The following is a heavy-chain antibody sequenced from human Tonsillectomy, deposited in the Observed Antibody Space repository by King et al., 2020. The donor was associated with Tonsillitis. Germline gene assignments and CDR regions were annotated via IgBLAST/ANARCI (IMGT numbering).Heavy chain of an antibody. V-gene: IGHV4-4*02. J-gene: IGHJ6*02. Sequence: QLQESGPGLVKPSGTLSLTCAVSGGSISSSNWWSWVRQPPGKGLEWIGEIYHSGSTNYNPSLKSRVTISVDKSKNQFSLKLSSVTAADTAVYYCARSYRPTLPAGNVGVYSYYGMDVWGQGTTVTVSS. CDR2: IYHSGST. CDR1: GGSISSSNW. D-gene: IGHD6-13*01. CDR3: ARSYRPTLPAGNVGVYSYYGMDV.